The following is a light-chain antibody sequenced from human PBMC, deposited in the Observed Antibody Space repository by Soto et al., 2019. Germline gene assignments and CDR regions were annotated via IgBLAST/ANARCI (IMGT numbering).Light chain of an antibody. V-gene: IGLV2-11*01. CDR1: SSDVGDYNY. CDR3: CSFAGSSTFWV. J-gene: IGLJ3*02. Sequence: QSVLTQPRSVSGSPGQSVTMSCTGTSSDVGDYNYVSWYQQYPGKAPKLVIYDVSKRPSGVPDRFSGSKSGNTASLTLSGLQAEDEADYYCCSFAGSSTFWVFGGGTKLTVL. CDR2: DVS.